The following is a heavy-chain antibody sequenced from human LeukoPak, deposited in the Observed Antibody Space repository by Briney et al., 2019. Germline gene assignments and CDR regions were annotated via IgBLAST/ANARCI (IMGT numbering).Heavy chain of an antibody. CDR1: GGSILSTNR. Sequence: SGTLSLTCAVSGGSILSTNRWSWVRQPPGKGLEWIGEVHLSGASNYSPSLKSRVSMSIDKSRNHLSLELISVTAADTAIYYCARESGAFSPFGFWGQGTLVTVSS. CDR3: ARESGAFSPFGF. D-gene: IGHD1-26*01. J-gene: IGHJ4*02. CDR2: VHLSGAS. V-gene: IGHV4-4*02.